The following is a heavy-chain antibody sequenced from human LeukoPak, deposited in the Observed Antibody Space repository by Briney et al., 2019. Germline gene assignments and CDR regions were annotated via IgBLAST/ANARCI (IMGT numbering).Heavy chain of an antibody. D-gene: IGHD5-18*01. Sequence: GGSLRLSCAASGFTFSSYGMHWVRQAPGKGLEWVAVISYDGSNKYYADSVKGRFTISRDNSKNTLYLQMNSLRAEDTAVYYYAKDRDSLLSYYYGMDVWGQGTTVTVSS. CDR2: ISYDGSNK. CDR1: GFTFSSYG. CDR3: AKDRDSLLSYYYGMDV. V-gene: IGHV3-30*18. J-gene: IGHJ6*02.